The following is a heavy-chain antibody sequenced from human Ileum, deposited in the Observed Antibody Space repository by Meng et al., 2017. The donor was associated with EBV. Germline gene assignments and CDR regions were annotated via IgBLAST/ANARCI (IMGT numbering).Heavy chain of an antibody. J-gene: IGHJ4*02. CDR3: AREEDWRIDY. CDR2: VYWDDDK. D-gene: IGHD3/OR15-3a*01. Sequence: QITLKESGPTLVKPTQTLTLTCIFSGFSLNTSGVGVGWIRQPPGKALEWLALVYWDDDKRYSPSLERRLTITKDTSKNQVVLTMTNMDPLDTATYYCAREEDWRIDYWGQGTLVTVSS. CDR1: GFSLNTSGVG. V-gene: IGHV2-5*02.